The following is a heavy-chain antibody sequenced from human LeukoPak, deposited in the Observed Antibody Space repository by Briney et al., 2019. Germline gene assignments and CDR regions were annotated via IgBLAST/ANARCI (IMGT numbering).Heavy chain of an antibody. CDR2: ISGSGGRI. CDR1: GFTFSSYA. CDR3: ATSKYSGSY. J-gene: IGHJ4*02. Sequence: GGSLRLSCAASGFTFSSYAVSWVRQAPGKGLEWVSAISGSGGRIYYGASVKGRFTISRDNSKNTLNLQMNSLRAEDTAVYYCATSKYSGSYWGQGTLVTVSS. V-gene: IGHV3-23*01. D-gene: IGHD1-26*01.